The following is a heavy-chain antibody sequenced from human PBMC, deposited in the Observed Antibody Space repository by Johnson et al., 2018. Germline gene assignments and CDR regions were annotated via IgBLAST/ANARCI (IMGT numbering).Heavy chain of an antibody. CDR3: ARDGRYYHASSGYHYYYHYMDV. CDR1: GFTFSSYA. CDR2: LSYGGSNK. Sequence: QVQLVQSGGGVVQPGRSLRLSCAASGFTFSSYAIHWVRQAPGKGLEWVAVLSYGGSNKYYPDSVKGRFTISRDNSKNPLYLQMNSLRAEDTAVYYCARDGRYYHASSGYHYYYHYMDVWGKGTTVTGSS. V-gene: IGHV3-30-3*01. J-gene: IGHJ6*03. D-gene: IGHD3-22*01.